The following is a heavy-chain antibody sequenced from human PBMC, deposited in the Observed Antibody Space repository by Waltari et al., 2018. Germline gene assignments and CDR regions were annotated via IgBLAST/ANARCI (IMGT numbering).Heavy chain of an antibody. CDR1: GLTFSSDW. Sequence: EVQLVESGGDLVQPGGSLRLSCATSGLTFSSDWMHWVRQPSGKGLVWVSRISPDGTKTYYANSGKGRFSISRDNAKNTLYLQMNTRKVDDTATYYCVRNDGSVYGKFDCWGQGTPVTVSS. D-gene: IGHD1-1*01. CDR3: VRNDGSVYGKFDC. V-gene: IGHV3-74*01. J-gene: IGHJ4*02. CDR2: ISPDGTKT.